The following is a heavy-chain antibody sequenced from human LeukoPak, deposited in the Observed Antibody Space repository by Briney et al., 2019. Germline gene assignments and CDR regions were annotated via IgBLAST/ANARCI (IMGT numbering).Heavy chain of an antibody. J-gene: IGHJ6*02. CDR1: GFTFSNAW. Sequence: NSGGSLRLSSVASGFTFSNAWMRCVRQAPGKWLQWVGRVKSKTDGETIYYAAPVKGRFTISRDDSNNTPYLQMNSLKTEDTAVYSCTTAWGYYYYGMDVWGQGTTVTVSS. D-gene: IGHD3-16*01. CDR2: VKSKTDGETI. V-gene: IGHV3-15*01. CDR3: TTAWGYYYYGMDV.